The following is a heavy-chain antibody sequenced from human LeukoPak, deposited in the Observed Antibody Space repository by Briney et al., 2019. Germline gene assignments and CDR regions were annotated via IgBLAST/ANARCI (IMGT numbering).Heavy chain of an antibody. D-gene: IGHD3-16*01. Sequence: GGSLRLSCAASGFTFSSYWMHWVRQAPGKGLEWVSSMSGSGSSTYFAESVKGRFTISRDNYKNTLYLQMTSLRVDDTAVYYCAKGLMGDSVYFNHWGQGTLVTVSS. J-gene: IGHJ4*02. CDR3: AKGLMGDSVYFNH. CDR1: GFTFSSYW. V-gene: IGHV3-23*01. CDR2: MSGSGSST.